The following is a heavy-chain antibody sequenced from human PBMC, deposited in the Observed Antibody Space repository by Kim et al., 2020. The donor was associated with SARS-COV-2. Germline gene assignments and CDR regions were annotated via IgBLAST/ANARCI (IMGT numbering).Heavy chain of an antibody. V-gene: IGHV3-30*18. J-gene: IGHJ6*02. CDR1: GFTFSSYG. Sequence: GGSLRLSCAASGFTFSSYGMHWVRQAPGKGLEWVAVISYDGSNKYYADSVKGRFTISRDNSKNTLYLQMNSLRAEDTAVYYCAKEFAGYCSSTSCPYDRYYYGMDVWGQGTTVTVSS. D-gene: IGHD2-2*01. CDR2: ISYDGSNK. CDR3: AKEFAGYCSSTSCPYDRYYYGMDV.